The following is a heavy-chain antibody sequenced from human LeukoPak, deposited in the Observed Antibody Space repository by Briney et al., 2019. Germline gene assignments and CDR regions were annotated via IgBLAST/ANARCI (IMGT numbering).Heavy chain of an antibody. CDR2: ISYDGSNK. Sequence: PGGSLRLSCEASGFTFSSYAMHWVRQAPGKGLEWVAVISYDGSNKYYADSVKGRFTISRDNSKNTLYLQMNSLRAEDTAVYYCARDRDSGSYYDYFDYWGQGTLVTVSS. D-gene: IGHD1-26*01. CDR1: GFTFSSYA. CDR3: ARDRDSGSYYDYFDY. J-gene: IGHJ4*02. V-gene: IGHV3-30-3*01.